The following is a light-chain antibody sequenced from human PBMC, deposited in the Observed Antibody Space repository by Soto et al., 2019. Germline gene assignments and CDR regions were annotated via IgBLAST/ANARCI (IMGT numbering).Light chain of an antibody. CDR2: ATS. CDR3: QKYNSAPLT. V-gene: IGKV1-27*01. J-gene: IGKJ4*01. CDR1: QGIAPY. Sequence: DVQMTQSPSSLSAFVGDRVTITCRASQGIAPYLAWFQQKPGKVPKLLIYATSTLQSGVPSRFSGSGSGTDFNLTINSLQPEDVGTYYCQKYNSAPLTFGGGTKVEIK.